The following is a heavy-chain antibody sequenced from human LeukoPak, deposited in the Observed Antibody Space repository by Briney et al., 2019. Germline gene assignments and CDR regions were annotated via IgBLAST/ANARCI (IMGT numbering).Heavy chain of an antibody. CDR3: LISYYGSGSYDGEL. CDR1: GYTFTSYG. CDR2: ISAYNGNT. J-gene: IGHJ1*01. Sequence: GASVKVSCKASGYTFTSYGISWVRQAPGQGLEWMGWISAYNGNTNYAQKLQGRVTMTTDTSTSTAYMELRSLRSDDTAVYYCLISYYGSGSYDGELWGQGTLVTVSS. V-gene: IGHV1-18*04. D-gene: IGHD3-10*01.